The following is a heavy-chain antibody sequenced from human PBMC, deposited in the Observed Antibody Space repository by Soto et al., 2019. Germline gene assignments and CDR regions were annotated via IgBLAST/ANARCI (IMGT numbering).Heavy chain of an antibody. D-gene: IGHD3-3*01. J-gene: IGHJ6*02. CDR3: ARIRITYDFWSGSEVMDV. V-gene: IGHV3-7*01. CDR1: GFTFSRYW. Sequence: GGSLRLSCAASGFTFSRYWMSWVRQAPGRGLEWVANIKQDGSEKYYVDSVKGRFTISRDNAKNSLYLQMNSLRSEDTAVYYCARIRITYDFWSGSEVMDVWGQGTTVTVSS. CDR2: IKQDGSEK.